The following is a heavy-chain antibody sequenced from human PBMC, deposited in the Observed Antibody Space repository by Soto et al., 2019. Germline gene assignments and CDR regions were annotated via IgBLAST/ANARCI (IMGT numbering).Heavy chain of an antibody. CDR2: INHSGST. D-gene: IGHD6-19*01. J-gene: IGHJ6*02. Sequence: SETLSVTGSVYGWAFSGYYWSWIRQPPGKGLEWIGEINHSGSTNYNPSLKSRVTISVDTSKNQFSLKLSSVTAAETGVYYCARRMYSSGWFYYYCGMEGWGQGTTVLVSS. V-gene: IGHV4-34*01. CDR1: GWAFSGYY. CDR3: ARRMYSSGWFYYYCGMEG.